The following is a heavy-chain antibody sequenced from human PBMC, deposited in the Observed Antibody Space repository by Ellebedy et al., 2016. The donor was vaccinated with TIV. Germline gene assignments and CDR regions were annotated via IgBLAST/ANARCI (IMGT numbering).Heavy chain of an antibody. Sequence: GESLKISCAASGFSFRRNYMSWVRQAPGKGLEWVSLVYSGGITYYADSVQGRFTISRDRSKNTLSLEMTSLRDEDTAVYYCARDGGRHAYFDYWGQGTLVTVSS. CDR1: GFSFRRNY. J-gene: IGHJ4*02. CDR2: VYSGGIT. V-gene: IGHV3-66*01. D-gene: IGHD1-26*01. CDR3: ARDGGRHAYFDY.